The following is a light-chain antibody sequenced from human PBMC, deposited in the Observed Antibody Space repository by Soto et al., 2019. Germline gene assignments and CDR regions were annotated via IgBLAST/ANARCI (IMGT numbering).Light chain of an antibody. J-gene: IGKJ5*01. CDR3: QQYKNWPTIT. V-gene: IGKV3-15*01. CDR1: QSVSSY. Sequence: EVVLTQSPVTLSLSPGERATLSCRASQSVSSYLAWYQQKPGQAPRLLIYDASTRATGVPARFSGSGSGTEFTLTISSLQSEDFAVYYCQQYKNWPTITFGQGTRLEIK. CDR2: DAS.